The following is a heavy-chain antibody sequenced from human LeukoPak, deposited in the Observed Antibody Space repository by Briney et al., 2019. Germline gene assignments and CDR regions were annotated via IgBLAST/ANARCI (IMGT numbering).Heavy chain of an antibody. D-gene: IGHD3-10*01. CDR1: GFTFSSYG. CDR3: AREYRGSRRSDAFDI. V-gene: IGHV3-33*05. J-gene: IGHJ3*02. CDR2: ISYDGSNK. Sequence: PGGSLRLSCAASGFTFSSYGLHWVRQAPGKGLEWVAVISYDGSNKYYADSVKGRFTISRDNSKNTLYLQMNSLRAEDTAVYYCAREYRGSRRSDAFDIWGQGTMVTVSS.